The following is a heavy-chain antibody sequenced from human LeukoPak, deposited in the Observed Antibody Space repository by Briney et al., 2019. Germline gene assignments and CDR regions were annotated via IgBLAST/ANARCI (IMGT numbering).Heavy chain of an antibody. V-gene: IGHV3-15*01. CDR3: TTDRGLTMIRGVFVS. Sequence: GGSLRLSCAASGFTFTPAWMTWVRQAPGKGLEWVGRIKSKADGETTDYAAPVKGRFFMARDDSKATLFLLMNYLETEDTAVYYCTTDRGLTMIRGVFVSWGQGTLVTVSS. CDR1: GFTFTPAW. J-gene: IGHJ4*02. D-gene: IGHD3-10*01. CDR2: IKSKADGETT.